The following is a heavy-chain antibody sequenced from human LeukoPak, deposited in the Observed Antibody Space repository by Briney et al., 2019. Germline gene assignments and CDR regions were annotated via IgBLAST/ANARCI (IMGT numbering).Heavy chain of an antibody. J-gene: IGHJ3*02. V-gene: IGHV4-34*01. Sequence: PSETLSLTCAVHGGSFSGYYWTWIRQSPGKGLEWIGEINHSGSTNYNASLKSRVTISEDTSKNQFSLKMTSVTAADTAVYYCARGRWGGNAFDTWGQGTMVTVSS. CDR2: INHSGST. CDR1: GGSFSGYY. CDR3: ARGRWGGNAFDT. D-gene: IGHD3-10*01.